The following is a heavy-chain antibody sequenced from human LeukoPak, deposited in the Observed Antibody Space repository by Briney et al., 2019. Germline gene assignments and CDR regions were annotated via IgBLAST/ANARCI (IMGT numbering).Heavy chain of an antibody. CDR3: ARDLSYGDYDLVGSFLSA. J-gene: IGHJ3*01. Sequence: GGSLRLSCAASGFTFSDYYMSWIRQAPGKGLEWVSYISSSGSTIYYADSVKGRFTISRDNAKNSLYLQMNSLRAEDTAVYYCARDLSYGDYDLVGSFLSAWGQGTMVTVSS. V-gene: IGHV3-11*04. CDR2: ISSSGSTI. D-gene: IGHD4-17*01. CDR1: GFTFSDYY.